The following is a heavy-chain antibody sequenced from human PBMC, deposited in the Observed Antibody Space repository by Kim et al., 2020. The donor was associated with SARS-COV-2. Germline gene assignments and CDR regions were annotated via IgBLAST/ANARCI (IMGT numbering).Heavy chain of an antibody. CDR2: ISGSGGST. CDR1: GFTFSSYA. Sequence: GGSLRLSCAASGFTFSSYAMSWVRQAPGKGLEWVSAISGSGGSTYYADSVKGRFTISRDNSKNTLYLQMNSLRAEDTAVYYCAKEVHGSSWYGNMDVWCNGTTVTVSS. J-gene: IGHJ6*03. CDR3: AKEVHGSSWYGNMDV. V-gene: IGHV3-23*01. D-gene: IGHD6-13*01.